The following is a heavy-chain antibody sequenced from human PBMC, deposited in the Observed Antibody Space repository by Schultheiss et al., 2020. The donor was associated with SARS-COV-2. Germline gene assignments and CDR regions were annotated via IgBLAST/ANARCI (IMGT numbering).Heavy chain of an antibody. CDR2: ISWNSGSI. J-gene: IGHJ6*02. Sequence: SLKISCAASGFTFSSYAMSWVRQAPGKGLEWVSGISWNSGSIGYADSVKGRFTISSDNAKNSLYLQMNSLRAEDTAVYYCARDSGWYGHGMDVWGQGTTVTVSS. V-gene: IGHV3-9*01. CDR1: GFTFSSYA. CDR3: ARDSGWYGHGMDV. D-gene: IGHD6-19*01.